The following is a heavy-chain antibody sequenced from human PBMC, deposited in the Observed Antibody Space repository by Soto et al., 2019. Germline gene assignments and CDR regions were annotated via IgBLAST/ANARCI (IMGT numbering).Heavy chain of an antibody. D-gene: IGHD3-3*01. V-gene: IGHV2-5*02. J-gene: IGHJ4*02. CDR1: GFSLTTTGVG. Sequence: QITLNESGPTVVRPTEPLTLTCRFSGFSLTTTGVGVGWIRQSPGKAPEWLALIYWDDDKRYSASLKSRLTITKDIFKNPVIRTVSDLDPTDTATYYCAHRVLRTVFGLVTTTAIYFDFWGQGTPVAVSS. CDR2: IYWDDDK. CDR3: AHRVLRTVFGLVTTTAIYFDF.